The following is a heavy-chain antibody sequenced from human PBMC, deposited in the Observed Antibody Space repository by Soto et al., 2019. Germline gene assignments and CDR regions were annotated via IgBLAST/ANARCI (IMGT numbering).Heavy chain of an antibody. J-gene: IGHJ5*02. Sequence: GASVKVSCKASGYTFTGYYMHWVRQAPGQGLEWMGWINPNSGGTNYAQKFQGRVTMTRDTSISTAYMELSRLRSDDTAVYYCARDPIAVAGGWLDPCGQGTLVTVYS. D-gene: IGHD6-19*01. CDR1: GYTFTGYY. V-gene: IGHV1-2*02. CDR3: ARDPIAVAGGWLDP. CDR2: INPNSGGT.